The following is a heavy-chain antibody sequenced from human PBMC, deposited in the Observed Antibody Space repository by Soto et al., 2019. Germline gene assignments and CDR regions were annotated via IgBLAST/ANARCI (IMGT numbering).Heavy chain of an antibody. CDR2: IYYSGST. D-gene: IGHD3-10*01. J-gene: IGHJ3*02. CDR3: ARGHMVRGVIHAFDI. V-gene: IGHV4-59*01. CDR1: GGSISSYY. Sequence: SETLSLTCTVSGGSISSYYWSWIRQPPGKGLEWIGYIYYSGSTNYNPSLKSRVTISVDTSKNQFSLKLSSVTAADTAVYYCARGHMVRGVIHAFDIWGQGTMVTVSS.